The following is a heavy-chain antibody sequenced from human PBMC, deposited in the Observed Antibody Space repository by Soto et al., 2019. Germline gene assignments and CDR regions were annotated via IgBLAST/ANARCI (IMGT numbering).Heavy chain of an antibody. D-gene: IGHD2-15*01. CDR1: GFSFRNYN. V-gene: IGHV3-30-3*01. Sequence: QMQLVESGGGVVQPGRSLRLSCAASGFSFRNYNLHWVRQAPGKGLEWGAVGSHDGGNKNYAESVKGRLSISRDSSRDTLYLQMNSLRPEDTAVYYCVRETQIVMVVVPTPGSPGAFDMWGQGTMVTVSS. J-gene: IGHJ3*02. CDR3: VRETQIVMVVVPTPGSPGAFDM. CDR2: GSHDGGNK.